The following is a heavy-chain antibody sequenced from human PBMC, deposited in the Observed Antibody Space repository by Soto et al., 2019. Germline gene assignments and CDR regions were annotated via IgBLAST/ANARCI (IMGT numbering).Heavy chain of an antibody. CDR1: GFTFSSYW. CDR2: INSDGSST. J-gene: IGHJ1*01. CDR3: ARGPRGAEYFQH. Sequence: VGSLRLSCAASGFTFSSYWMHWVRQAPGKGLVWVSRINSDGSSTSYADSVKGRFTISRDNAKNTLYLQMNSLRAEDTAVYYCARGPRGAEYFQHWGQGTLVTVSS. V-gene: IGHV3-74*01.